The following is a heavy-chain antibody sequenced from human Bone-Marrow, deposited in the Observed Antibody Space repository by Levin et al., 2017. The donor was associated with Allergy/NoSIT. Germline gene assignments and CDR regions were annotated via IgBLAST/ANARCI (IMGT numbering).Heavy chain of an antibody. CDR3: ARGLNSDAFDI. Sequence: GGSLRLSCAASGFTFSSYEMNWVRQAPGKGLEWVSYISSSGSTIYYADSVKGRFTISRDNAKNSLYLQMNSLRAEDTAVYYCARGLNSDAFDIWGQGTMVTVSS. J-gene: IGHJ3*02. CDR1: GFTFSSYE. V-gene: IGHV3-48*03. D-gene: IGHD1-1*01. CDR2: ISSSGSTI.